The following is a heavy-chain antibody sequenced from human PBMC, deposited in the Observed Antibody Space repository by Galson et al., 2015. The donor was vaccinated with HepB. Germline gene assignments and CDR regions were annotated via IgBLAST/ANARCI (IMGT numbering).Heavy chain of an antibody. V-gene: IGHV3-30-3*01. CDR2: ISYDGSNK. Sequence: SLRLSCAASGFTFSSYAMHWVRQAPGKGLEWVAVISYDGSNKYYADSVKGRFTISRDNSKNTLYLQMNSLRAEDTAVYYCARESPRGSYFDYWGQGTLVTVSS. CDR1: GFTFSSYA. CDR3: ARESPRGSYFDY. J-gene: IGHJ4*02.